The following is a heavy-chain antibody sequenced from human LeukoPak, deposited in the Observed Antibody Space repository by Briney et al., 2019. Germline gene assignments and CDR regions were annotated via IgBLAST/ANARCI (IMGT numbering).Heavy chain of an antibody. V-gene: IGHV4-39*01. CDR2: IYYSGST. CDR3: ARAVSGYDFWSGYSAYFDY. D-gene: IGHD3-3*01. CDR1: GGSISSSSYY. Sequence: PSETLSLTCTVSGGSISSSSYYWGWIRQPPGKGLEWIGSIYYSGSTYYNPSLKSRVTISVDTSKNQFSLKLSSVTAADTAVYYCARAVSGYDFWSGYSAYFDYWGQGTLVTVSS. J-gene: IGHJ4*02.